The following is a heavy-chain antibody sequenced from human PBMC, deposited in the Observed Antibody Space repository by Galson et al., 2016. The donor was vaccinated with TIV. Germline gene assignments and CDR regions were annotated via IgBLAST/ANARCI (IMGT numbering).Heavy chain of an antibody. V-gene: IGHV1-69*05. J-gene: IGHJ4*02. CDR1: GVSFNTHG. Sequence: SVKVSCKASGVSFNTHGIVWVRQAPGQGLEWVGEVVPQYGTTTNTQSFQDRVTMTTDESTSTAYMEVSRLKSEDTSGYYCARAGGDFRSGPVAFHFGMDVWGQGVLVTVSS. CDR3: ARAGGDFRSGPVAFHFGMDV. D-gene: IGHD6-25*01. CDR2: VVPQYGTT.